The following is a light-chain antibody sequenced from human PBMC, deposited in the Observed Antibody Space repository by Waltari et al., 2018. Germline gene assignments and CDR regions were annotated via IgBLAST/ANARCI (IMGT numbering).Light chain of an antibody. V-gene: IGLV1-44*01. Sequence: QSVLTQPPSASGTPGQRVTISCSGSNSNIGGNPVQWFQQLPGTAPRLLVFNSNERPSGVPARFAGSKSGTSDSLAISGLQSEDEAEYYCAAWDDSLNGNWVFGGGTKVTVL. CDR2: NSN. J-gene: IGLJ3*02. CDR1: NSNIGGNP. CDR3: AAWDDSLNGNWV.